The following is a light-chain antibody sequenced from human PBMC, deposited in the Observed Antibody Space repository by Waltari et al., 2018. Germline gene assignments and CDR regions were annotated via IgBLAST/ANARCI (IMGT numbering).Light chain of an antibody. V-gene: IGKV2-28*01. CDR3: XXXLXTPWT. Sequence: DIVMTQSPLSLPVTPGEPASISCRSSQSLLHSNGYNYLDWYLQKPGQSPQLLIYLGSNRASGVPDRFSGSGSGTDFTLKISRVEAXDVGVXXXXXXLXTPWTFGQGTKVEIK. CDR1: QSLLHSNGYNY. CDR2: LGS. J-gene: IGKJ1*01.